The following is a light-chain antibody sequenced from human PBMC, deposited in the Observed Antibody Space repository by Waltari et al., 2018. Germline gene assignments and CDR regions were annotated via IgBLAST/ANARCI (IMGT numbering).Light chain of an antibody. CDR1: SSDVGGSKY. Sequence: QSALTQPASVSGSPGQSITISCTGTSSDVGGSKYVSWSQQHPGKAPKLMIYEVSKRPSGVSSRFSGSKFGNTASLTISGLQGEDEADYYCSAYSTTTTTTPYFFGTGTKVTVL. J-gene: IGLJ1*01. CDR3: SAYSTTTTTTPYF. CDR2: EVS. V-gene: IGLV2-14*01.